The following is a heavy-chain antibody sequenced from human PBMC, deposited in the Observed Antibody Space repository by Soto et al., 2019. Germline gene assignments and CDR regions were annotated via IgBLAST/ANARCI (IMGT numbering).Heavy chain of an antibody. J-gene: IGHJ5*02. CDR2: IRSKANSDAT. CDR3: TRIGDFWSGYS. Sequence: GGSLRLSCAASGFTVSGSAMHWVRQASGKGLEWVGRIRSKANSDATTYAESVKGRFTISRDDSKNTAYLQMTSLKTEDTAVYYCTRIGDFWSGYSWGQGTLVTVSS. D-gene: IGHD3-3*01. V-gene: IGHV3-73*01. CDR1: GFTVSGSA.